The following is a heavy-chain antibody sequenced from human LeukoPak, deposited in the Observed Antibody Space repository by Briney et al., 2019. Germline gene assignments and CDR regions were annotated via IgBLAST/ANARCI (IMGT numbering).Heavy chain of an antibody. Sequence: GGSLRLSCAASRFTFSSYEMNWVRQAPGKGLEWVSYISGSGIKHYADSVKGRFTISRDNSKNTLYLQMYSLRAEDTALYYCAKALSSTALNGMDVWGQGTTVTVSS. CDR2: ISGSGIK. J-gene: IGHJ6*02. CDR3: AKALSSTALNGMDV. V-gene: IGHV3-48*03. CDR1: RFTFSSYE. D-gene: IGHD4-11*01.